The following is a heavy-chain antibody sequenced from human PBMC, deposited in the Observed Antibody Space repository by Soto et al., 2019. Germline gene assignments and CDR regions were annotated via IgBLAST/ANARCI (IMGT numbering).Heavy chain of an antibody. CDR1: GYTFHGHY. J-gene: IGHJ5*01. CDR2: IHPNRGTT. CDR3: VRLRYDLRFDY. Sequence: ASVKVSCKASGYTFHGHYLHWVRQAPGQGLEWMGRIHPNRGTTNCAQKFQGRVSMTSDTSISTAYMQLSRLRSDDTAFYYCVRLRYDLRFDYRGQGTLATVSS. D-gene: IGHD3-9*01. V-gene: IGHV1-2*02.